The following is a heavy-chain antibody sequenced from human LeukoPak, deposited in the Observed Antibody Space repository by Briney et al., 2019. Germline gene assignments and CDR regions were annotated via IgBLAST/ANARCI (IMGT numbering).Heavy chain of an antibody. CDR3: AKGRITMIVVVTEYFQH. D-gene: IGHD3-22*01. CDR2: ISGSGGST. J-gene: IGHJ1*01. V-gene: IGHV3-23*01. CDR1: GFTFSRYA. Sequence: GGSLRLSCAASGFTFSRYAMSWVRQAPGKGLEWVSAISGSGGSTYYADSVKGRFTISRDNSKNTLYLQMNSLRAEDTAVYYGAKGRITMIVVVTEYFQHWGQGTLVTVSS.